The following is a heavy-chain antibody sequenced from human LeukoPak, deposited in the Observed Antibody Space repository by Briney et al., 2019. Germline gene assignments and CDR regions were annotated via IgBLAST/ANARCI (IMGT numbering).Heavy chain of an antibody. CDR2: IYYSGST. D-gene: IGHD2-21*02. CDR3: ARIALAYCGGDCYSGGNAFDI. V-gene: IGHV4-39*07. CDR1: GGSISSSSYY. Sequence: PSETLSLTCTVSGGSISSSSYYWGWIRQPPGKGLEWIGSIYYSGSTYYNPSLKSRVTISVDTSKNQFSLKLSSVTAADTAVYYCARIALAYCGGDCYSGGNAFDIWGQGTMVTVSS. J-gene: IGHJ3*02.